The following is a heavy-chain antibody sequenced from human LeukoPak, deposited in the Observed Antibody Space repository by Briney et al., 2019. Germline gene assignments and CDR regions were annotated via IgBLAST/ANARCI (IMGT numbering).Heavy chain of an antibody. CDR3: ARRDVVVVAGYFDY. V-gene: IGHV4-34*01. J-gene: IGHJ4*02. CDR2: INPSGST. Sequence: SETLSLTCAVYGGSFSGYYWSWIRQPPGKGLEWIGEINPSGSTNYNPSLKSRVTISVDTSKNQFSLKLSSVTAADTAVYYCARRDVVVVAGYFDYWGQGTLVTVSS. CDR1: GGSFSGYY. D-gene: IGHD2-15*01.